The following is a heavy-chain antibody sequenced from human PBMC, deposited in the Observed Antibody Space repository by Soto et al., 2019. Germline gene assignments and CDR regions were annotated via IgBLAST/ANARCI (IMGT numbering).Heavy chain of an antibody. V-gene: IGHV4-39*01. J-gene: IGHJ4*02. CDR3: ARHIVVVTAIIPNFDY. D-gene: IGHD2-21*02. CDR2: IYYSGST. CDR1: GGSISSSSYY. Sequence: LSLTCTVSGGSISSSSYYWGWIRQPPGKGLEWIGSIYYSGSTYYNPSLKSRVTISVDTSKNQFSLKLSSVTAADTAVYYCARHIVVVTAIIPNFDYWGQGTLVTVSS.